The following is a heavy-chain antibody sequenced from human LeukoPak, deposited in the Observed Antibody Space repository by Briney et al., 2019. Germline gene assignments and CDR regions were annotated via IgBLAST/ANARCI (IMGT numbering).Heavy chain of an antibody. J-gene: IGHJ4*02. D-gene: IGHD3-16*01. CDR3: ARDWARYYFDY. CDR1: GGSISIGDYY. V-gene: IGHV4-30-4*01. CDR2: IYYSGST. Sequence: PSETLSLTCTVSGGSISIGDYYWSWIRQPPGKGLEWIGYIYYSGSTYYNPSLKSRVTISVDTSKNQFSLKLSSVTAADTAVYYWARDWARYYFDYWGQGTLVTVSS.